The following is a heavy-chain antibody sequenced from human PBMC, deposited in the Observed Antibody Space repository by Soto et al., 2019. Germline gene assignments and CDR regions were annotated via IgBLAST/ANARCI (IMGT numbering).Heavy chain of an antibody. V-gene: IGHV3-15*01. J-gene: IGHJ4*02. CDR3: TTGNNY. Sequence: PAGSMILSCAASGFTFSNAWMSWVRQAPGKGLEWVGRIKSKTDGGTTDYAALVKGRFNISRDDSNNTLYLQMNSLKTEDTAVYYCTTGNNYWGQGTLVTVSS. CDR1: GFTFSNAW. CDR2: IKSKTDGGTT.